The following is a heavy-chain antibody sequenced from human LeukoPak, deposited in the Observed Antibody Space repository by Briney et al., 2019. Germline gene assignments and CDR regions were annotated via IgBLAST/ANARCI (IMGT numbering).Heavy chain of an antibody. J-gene: IGHJ6*03. CDR2: IYNSGNT. CDR3: ARAEAGGYYYYYMDV. D-gene: IGHD3-10*01. Sequence: TLSLTRTVSGGSISSGNYYWTWIRQPPGKGLEWIGYIYNSGNTNYNPSLKSRVTISVDMSQNQLSLNLRSVTAADTAVYYCARAEAGGYYYYYMDVWGKGTTVTVSS. V-gene: IGHV4-30-4*08. CDR1: GGSISSGNYY.